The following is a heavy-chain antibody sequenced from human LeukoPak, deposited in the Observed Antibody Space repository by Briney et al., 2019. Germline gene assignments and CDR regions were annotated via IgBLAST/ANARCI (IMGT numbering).Heavy chain of an antibody. CDR3: ATSKPLVSRAGRRQVDDAFDI. CDR2: ISSSGSTI. D-gene: IGHD3-3*02. CDR1: GFTFSDYY. V-gene: IGHV3-11*04. Sequence: PGGSLRLSCAASGFTFSDYYMSWIRQAPGKGLEWVSYISSSGSTIYYADSVKGRFTISRDNAKNSLYLQMNSLRAEDTAVYYCATSKPLVSRAGRRQVDDAFDIWGQGTMVTVSS. J-gene: IGHJ3*02.